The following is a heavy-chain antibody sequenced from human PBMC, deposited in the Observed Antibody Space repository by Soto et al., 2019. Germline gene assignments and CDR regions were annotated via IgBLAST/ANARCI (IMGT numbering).Heavy chain of an antibody. J-gene: IGHJ4*02. Sequence: PGGSLRLSCAASGFTFSSYSMNWVRQAPGKGLEWVSYISSSSSTIYYADSVKGRFTISRDNAKNSLYLQMNGLRDEDTAVYYCARDRPMIVTGFDNWGQGTLVTVSS. D-gene: IGHD3-22*01. CDR2: ISSSSSTI. V-gene: IGHV3-48*02. CDR1: GFTFSSYS. CDR3: ARDRPMIVTGFDN.